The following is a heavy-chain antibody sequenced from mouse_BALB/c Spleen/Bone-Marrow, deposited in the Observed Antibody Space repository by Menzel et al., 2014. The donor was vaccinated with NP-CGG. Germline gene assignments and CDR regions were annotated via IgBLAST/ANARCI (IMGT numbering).Heavy chain of an antibody. J-gene: IGHJ2*01. CDR2: IYPGDGDT. CDR3: ARGGISVDY. CDR1: GYVFSTYW. V-gene: IGHV1-80*01. Sequence: QVQLQQSGAELVRPGSSVKISCESSGYVFSTYWINWVKQRPGQGLEWIGQIYPGDGDTDYNGKFKDKATLTADKSSNTAYTQLSSLTSEDSAVYFCARGGISVDYWGQGTTLTVSS.